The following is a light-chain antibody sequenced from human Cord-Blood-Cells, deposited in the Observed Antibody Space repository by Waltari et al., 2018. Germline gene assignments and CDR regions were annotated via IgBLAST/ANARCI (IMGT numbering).Light chain of an antibody. V-gene: IGKV3-20*01. Sequence: EIVLTQSPGTLSLSPGERDTLSCRASQSVSSSYLAWYQQKPGQAPRLLIYGASSRATGIPDRFSGSGSGTDITLTISRLEPEDFAVYYCQQYGSSLRTFGQGTKVEIK. J-gene: IGKJ1*01. CDR1: QSVSSSY. CDR3: QQYGSSLRT. CDR2: GAS.